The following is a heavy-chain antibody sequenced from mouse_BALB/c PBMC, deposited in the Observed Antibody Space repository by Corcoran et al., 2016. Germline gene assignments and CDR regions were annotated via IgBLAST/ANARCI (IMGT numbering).Heavy chain of an antibody. Sequence: EVQLQQSGPELVKPGASVKMSCKASGYTFPSYVMHWVKQKPGQGLEWIGYINPYNDGTKYNEKFKGKATLTSDKSSSTAYMELSSLTSEDSAVYYCAREGRRGYVDVWGAGTTVTVSS. J-gene: IGHJ1*01. CDR1: GYTFPSYV. V-gene: IGHV1S136*01. CDR3: AREGRRGYVDV. CDR2: INPYNDGT.